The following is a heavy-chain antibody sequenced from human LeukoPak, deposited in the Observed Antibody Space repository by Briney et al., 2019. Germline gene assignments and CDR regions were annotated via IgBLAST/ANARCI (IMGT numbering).Heavy chain of an antibody. CDR3: ARDRIIAAVIYYYGMDV. D-gene: IGHD6-13*01. J-gene: IGHJ6*02. V-gene: IGHV3-21*01. CDR2: NSSRSSYI. CDR1: GFPLSRYS. Sequence: GGSLTLLCAPSGFPLSRYSMNCLPHAPEKALEGVSYNSSRSSYIYYAPSVKRRFTISRDNAKTSLYLQMNSLRAEDTAVYYCARDRIIAAVIYYYGMDVWGQGTTVTVSS.